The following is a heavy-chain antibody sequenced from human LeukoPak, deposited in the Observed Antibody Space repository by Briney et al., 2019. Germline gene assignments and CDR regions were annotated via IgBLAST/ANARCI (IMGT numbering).Heavy chain of an antibody. CDR3: ARGRPVLRFLEWRQSNWFDP. V-gene: IGHV4-34*01. CDR1: GGSISSHY. J-gene: IGHJ5*02. CDR2: INHSGST. Sequence: KTSETLSLTCTVSGGSISSHYWSWIRRPPGKGLEWIGEINHSGSTNYNPSLKSRVTISVDTSKYQFSLKLSSVTAADTAVYYCARGRPVLRFLEWRQSNWFDPWGQGTLVTVSS. D-gene: IGHD3-3*01.